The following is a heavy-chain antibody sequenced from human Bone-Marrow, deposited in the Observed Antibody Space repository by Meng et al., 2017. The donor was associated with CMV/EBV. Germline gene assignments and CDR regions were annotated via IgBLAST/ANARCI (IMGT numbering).Heavy chain of an antibody. Sequence: CTGSGFTFSSFAMNWVRQAPGKGLEWVSAISASSGNTYYADSVKGRFTISRDRSKNTVFLQMNSLRAEDTAVYFCAKDQYSYPRTRGLWGHGTLVTVSS. CDR1: GFTFSSFA. V-gene: IGHV3-23*01. J-gene: IGHJ4*01. CDR2: ISASSGNT. D-gene: IGHD5-18*01. CDR3: AKDQYSYPRTRGL.